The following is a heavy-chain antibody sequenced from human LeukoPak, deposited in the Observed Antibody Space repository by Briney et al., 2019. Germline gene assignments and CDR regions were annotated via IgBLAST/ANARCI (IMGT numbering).Heavy chain of an antibody. CDR1: GFTFSRYW. CDR2: IKQGGGEI. Sequence: GGSLRLSCAASGFTFSRYWMSWVRQVPRKGLEWVANIKQGGGEIYYVDSVKGRFTISRDNAKNSLYLQMNSLRAEDTAVYYCTTRSPARYCSDGACYSSADYWGQGTLVTVSS. CDR3: TTRSPARYCSDGACYSSADY. D-gene: IGHD2-15*01. V-gene: IGHV3-7*03. J-gene: IGHJ4*02.